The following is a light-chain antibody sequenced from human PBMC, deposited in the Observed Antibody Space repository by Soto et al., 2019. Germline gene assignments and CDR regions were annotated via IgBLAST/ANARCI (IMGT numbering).Light chain of an antibody. Sequence: QSALTQPASVSGSLGQSITISCTGTSSDVGNYNLVSWYQQHPGKAPKVIIYEGRKRPSGVSNRFSGSKSGNTASLTISGLQAEDEADYYCSSYAGTSTFRVLFGGGTKLTVL. CDR3: SSYAGTSTFRVL. V-gene: IGLV2-23*03. CDR2: EGR. J-gene: IGLJ2*01. CDR1: SSDVGNYNL.